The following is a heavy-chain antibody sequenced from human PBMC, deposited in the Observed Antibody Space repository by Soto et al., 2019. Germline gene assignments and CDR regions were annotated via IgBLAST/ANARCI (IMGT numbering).Heavy chain of an antibody. CDR3: AKVDAYSYRTDH. J-gene: IGHJ4*02. V-gene: IGHV3-23*01. D-gene: IGHD3-16*02. CDR1: GFTFSNSA. CDR2: IGRTNNT. Sequence: GGSLRLSCAASGFTFSNSAMTWVRQALGKGPEWVSSIGRTNNTHYADSVKGRFAISRDNSQNTLYLQMNSLAAEDTAVYFCAKVDAYSYRTDHWGQGTLVTVSS.